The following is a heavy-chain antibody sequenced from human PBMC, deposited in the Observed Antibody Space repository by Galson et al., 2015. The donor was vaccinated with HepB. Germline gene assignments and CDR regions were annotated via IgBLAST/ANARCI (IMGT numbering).Heavy chain of an antibody. CDR2: ISGSGGST. Sequence: SLRLSCAASGFTFSSYAMSWVRQAPGKGLEWVSAISGSGGSTYYADSVKGRFTISRDNSKNTLYLQMNSLRAEDTAVYYLAKFAGHRQAPLDYWGQGTLVTVSS. J-gene: IGHJ4*02. CDR1: GFTFSSYA. V-gene: IGHV3-23*01. D-gene: IGHD1-14*01. CDR3: AKFAGHRQAPLDY.